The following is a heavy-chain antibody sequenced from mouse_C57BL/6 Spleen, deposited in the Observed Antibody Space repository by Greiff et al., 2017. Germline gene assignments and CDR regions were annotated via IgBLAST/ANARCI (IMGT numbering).Heavy chain of an antibody. V-gene: IGHV1-55*01. CDR2: IYPGSGST. J-gene: IGHJ4*01. D-gene: IGHD1-1*01. Sequence: QVQLQQPGAELVKPGASVKMSCKASGYTFTSYWITWVKQRPGQGLEWIGDIYPGSGSTNYNEKFKSKATLTVDTSSSTAYMQLSSLTSEDSAVYYCARAGYYEEYYAMDYWGQGTSVTVSS. CDR1: GYTFTSYW. CDR3: ARAGYYEEYYAMDY.